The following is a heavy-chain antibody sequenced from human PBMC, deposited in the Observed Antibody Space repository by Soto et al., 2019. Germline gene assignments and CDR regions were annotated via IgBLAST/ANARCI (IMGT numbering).Heavy chain of an antibody. J-gene: IGHJ4*02. D-gene: IGHD3-9*01. Sequence: QVQLQESGPGLVKPSETLSLTCTVSGGSISSYYWSWIRQPPGKGLEWIGYIYYSGSTNYNPSLKSRVTLSVDTSKNQFSLKLSSVTAADTAVYYCARRYGAGFDCWGQGTLVTVSS. CDR1: GGSISSYY. CDR3: ARRYGAGFDC. V-gene: IGHV4-59*01. CDR2: IYYSGST.